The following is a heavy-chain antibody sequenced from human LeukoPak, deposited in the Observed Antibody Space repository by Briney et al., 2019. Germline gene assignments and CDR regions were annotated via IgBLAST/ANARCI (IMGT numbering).Heavy chain of an antibody. V-gene: IGHV3-23*01. CDR2: ISGSGGST. D-gene: IGHD3-3*01. Sequence: GGSLRLSCAASGFTFSSYAMSWVRQAPGKGLEWVSAISGSGGSTYYADSVKGRFTISRDNSKNTLYLQMNSLRAEDTAVYYCAKVPTRYSDFWSAHWGQGTLVTVSS. CDR3: AKVPTRYSDFWSAH. CDR1: GFTFSSYA. J-gene: IGHJ4*02.